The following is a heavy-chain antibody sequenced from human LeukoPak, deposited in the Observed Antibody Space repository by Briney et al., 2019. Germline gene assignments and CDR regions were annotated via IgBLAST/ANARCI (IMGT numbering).Heavy chain of an antibody. V-gene: IGHV3-21*01. J-gene: IGHJ4*02. Sequence: GGTLRLSCAASGFTFSSYSMNWVRQAPGKGLEWVSSISSSSSYIYYADSVKGRFTISRDNAKNSLYLQMNSLRAEDTAVYYCARVLEWELDYWGQGTLVTVSS. CDR2: ISSSSSYI. D-gene: IGHD1-26*01. CDR1: GFTFSSYS. CDR3: ARVLEWELDY.